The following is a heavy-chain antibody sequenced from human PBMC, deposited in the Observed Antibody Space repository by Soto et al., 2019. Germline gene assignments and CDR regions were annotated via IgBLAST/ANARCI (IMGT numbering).Heavy chain of an antibody. CDR3: ARLAILTYGMDV. D-gene: IGHD5-18*01. CDR1: GYTFTSYY. Sequence: ASVKVSCKASGYTFTSYYMHWVRQAPGQGLEWMGIINPSGGSTSYAHKFQGRVTMTRDTSTSTVYMELSSLRSEDTAVYYCARLAILTYGMDVWGQGTTVTVSS. J-gene: IGHJ6*02. CDR2: INPSGGST. V-gene: IGHV1-46*01.